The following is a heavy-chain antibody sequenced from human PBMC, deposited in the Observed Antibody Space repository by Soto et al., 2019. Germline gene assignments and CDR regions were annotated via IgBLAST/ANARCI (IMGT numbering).Heavy chain of an antibody. CDR1: GFTFSSYA. V-gene: IGHV3-23*01. Sequence: GGSLRLSCAASGFTFSSYAMSWVRQAPGKGLEWVSAISGRGCSTYYAASVKGRFTICRDNSKNTMYLQMNSLRAEDTAVYYCAKDGLYSSSWPNWFDPWGQGTLVTVSS. J-gene: IGHJ5*02. D-gene: IGHD6-13*01. CDR2: ISGRGCST. CDR3: AKDGLYSSSWPNWFDP.